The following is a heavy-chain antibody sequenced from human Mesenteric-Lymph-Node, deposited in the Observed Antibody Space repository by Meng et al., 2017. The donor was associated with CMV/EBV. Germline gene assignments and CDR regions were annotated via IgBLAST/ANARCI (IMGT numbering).Heavy chain of an antibody. CDR3: TKIVVVPAYGMDV. CDR2: ISSSSSYI. Sequence: GGSLRLSCAASGVTVSRSYMNWVRQAPGKGLEWVSSISSSSSYIYYADSVKGRFTISRDNAKNSLYLQMNSLRAEDTAVYYCTKIVVVPAYGMDVWGQGTTVTVSS. J-gene: IGHJ6*02. CDR1: GVTVSRSY. V-gene: IGHV3-21*01. D-gene: IGHD2-2*01.